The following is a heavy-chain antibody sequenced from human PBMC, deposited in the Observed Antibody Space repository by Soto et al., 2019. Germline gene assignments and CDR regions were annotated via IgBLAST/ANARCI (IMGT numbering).Heavy chain of an antibody. CDR3: ARDPVAGTGFDY. D-gene: IGHD6-19*01. V-gene: IGHV3-21*01. Sequence: GGALRLSWAASGFPFSSYSMNWVRQAPGKGLEWVSSISSSSSYIYYADSVKGRFTISRDNAKNSLYLQMNSLRAEDTAVYYCARDPVAGTGFDYWGQGTLVTVSS. CDR1: GFPFSSYS. CDR2: ISSSSSYI. J-gene: IGHJ4*02.